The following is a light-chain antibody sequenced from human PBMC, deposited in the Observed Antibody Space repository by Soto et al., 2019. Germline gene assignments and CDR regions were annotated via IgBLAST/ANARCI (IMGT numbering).Light chain of an antibody. Sequence: QSVLTQPPSASGAPGQCVTISCTGSSSNIGAGYDVHWYQQLPGTAPKLLIYGNSNRPSGVPDRFSGSKSGTSASLAITGLQAEDEADYYCQSYDSSLSGWVFGGGTKVTVL. V-gene: IGLV1-40*01. CDR2: GNS. CDR1: SSNIGAGYD. J-gene: IGLJ3*02. CDR3: QSYDSSLSGWV.